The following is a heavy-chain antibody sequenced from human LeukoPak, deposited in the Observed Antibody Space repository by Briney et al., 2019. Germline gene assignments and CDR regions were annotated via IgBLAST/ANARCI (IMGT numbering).Heavy chain of an antibody. D-gene: IGHD6-6*01. CDR1: GFTFSGSA. Sequence: GGSLRLSCAASGFTFSGSAMHWVRQASGKGLEWVGRIRSKANSYATAYAASVKGRFTISRDDSKNTAYLQLNSLKTEDTAVYYCTRPEYSSSSVWFDPWGQGTLVTVSS. J-gene: IGHJ5*02. CDR3: TRPEYSSSSVWFDP. CDR2: IRSKANSYAT. V-gene: IGHV3-73*01.